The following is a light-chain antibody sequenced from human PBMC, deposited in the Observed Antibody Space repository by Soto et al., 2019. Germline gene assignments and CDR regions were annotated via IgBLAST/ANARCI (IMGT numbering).Light chain of an antibody. CDR1: QSVGSN. CDR3: QQYHNWPPIT. Sequence: EIVMTQSPATLSVSPGERATLSCRASQSVGSNLAWYQQKRGQAPRLLVFGASTRASGIPVRFSGSGSGTEFTLTISSLQSEDFAVYYCQQYHNWPPITFGQGTRLEI. V-gene: IGKV3-15*01. CDR2: GAS. J-gene: IGKJ5*01.